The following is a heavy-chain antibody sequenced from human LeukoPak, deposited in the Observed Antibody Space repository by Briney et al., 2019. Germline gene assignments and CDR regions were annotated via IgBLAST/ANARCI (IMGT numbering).Heavy chain of an antibody. J-gene: IGHJ4*02. D-gene: IGHD4-17*01. CDR1: GYTFTDYG. Sequence: ASVKDSCKASGYTFTDYGISWVRQAPGQGLEWMGWISAFNGNTNYAQKLQGRVTMTTDTSTSTAYMELRGLRSDDTAVYYCARAGAAVTTHFDYWGQGTLVTVSS. CDR3: ARAGAAVTTHFDY. CDR2: ISAFNGNT. V-gene: IGHV1-18*01.